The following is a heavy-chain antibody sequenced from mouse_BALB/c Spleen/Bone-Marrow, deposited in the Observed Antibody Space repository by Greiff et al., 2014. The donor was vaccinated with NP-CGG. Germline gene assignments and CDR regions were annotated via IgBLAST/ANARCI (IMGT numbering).Heavy chain of an antibody. J-gene: IGHJ4*01. CDR1: GYSITSGYY. D-gene: IGHD2-4*01. CDR2: ISYDGSN. V-gene: IGHV3-6*02. CDR3: ASGGPYDYDYAMDY. Sequence: ESGPGLVKPSQSLSLTCSVPGYSITSGYYWNWIRQFPGNKLEWMGYISYDGSNNYNPSLKNRISITRGTSKNQFFLKLNSVTTEDTATYYCASGGPYDYDYAMDYWGQGTSVTVSS.